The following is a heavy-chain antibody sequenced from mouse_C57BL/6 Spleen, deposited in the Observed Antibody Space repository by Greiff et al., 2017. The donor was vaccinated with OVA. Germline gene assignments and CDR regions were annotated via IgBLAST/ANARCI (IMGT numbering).Heavy chain of an antibody. D-gene: IGHD1-1*01. V-gene: IGHV1-64*01. CDR1: GYTFTSYW. CDR2: IHPNSGST. J-gene: IGHJ2*01. CDR3: ARLLRYPGY. Sequence: QVQLKQSGAELVKPGASVKLSCKASGYTFTSYWMHWVKQRPGQGLEWIGMIHPNSGSTNYNEKFKSKATLTVDKSSSTAYMQLSSLTSEDSAVYYCARLLRYPGYWGQGTTLTVSS.